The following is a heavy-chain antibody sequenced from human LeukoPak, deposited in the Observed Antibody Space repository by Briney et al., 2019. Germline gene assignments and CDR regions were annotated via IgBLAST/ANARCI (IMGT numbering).Heavy chain of an antibody. CDR1: GFTFSSYG. CDR2: IWYDGSNK. D-gene: IGHD3-10*01. V-gene: IGHV3-33*01. Sequence: PGGSLRLSCAASGFTFSSYGMHWVRQAPGKGLEWVAVIWYDGSNKYYADSVKGRFTISRDNSKNTLYLQMNSLRAEDTAVYYCARDTSTMVRGVIITGTGFDPWGQGTLVTVSS. CDR3: ARDTSTMVRGVIITGTGFDP. J-gene: IGHJ5*02.